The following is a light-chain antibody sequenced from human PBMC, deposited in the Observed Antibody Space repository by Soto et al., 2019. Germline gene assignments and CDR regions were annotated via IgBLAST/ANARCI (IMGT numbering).Light chain of an antibody. Sequence: DIQMTQSPSSLSASVGDRVTITCRASQGISNYLAWYQQKPGKVPKLLIYAASTLQSGVPSRFSGSGSGTGFNLTISNLQPEDGATYYCQKYNSAPPTFGQGTKLEIK. CDR2: AAS. CDR1: QGISNY. CDR3: QKYNSAPPT. J-gene: IGKJ2*01. V-gene: IGKV1-27*01.